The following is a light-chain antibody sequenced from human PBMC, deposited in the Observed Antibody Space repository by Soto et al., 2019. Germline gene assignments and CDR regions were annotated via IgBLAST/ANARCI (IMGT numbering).Light chain of an antibody. V-gene: IGKV3-15*01. J-gene: IGKJ1*01. CDR3: QQYNAWPRT. Sequence: EIVMTQSQATLSVSPGERATLSCRASLSVSRNLAWYQQKPGQAPRLLIFDASTRATGIPARFSGSGSGTEFTLTITSLQSEDFAVYYCQQYNAWPRTFGQGTKV. CDR1: LSVSRN. CDR2: DAS.